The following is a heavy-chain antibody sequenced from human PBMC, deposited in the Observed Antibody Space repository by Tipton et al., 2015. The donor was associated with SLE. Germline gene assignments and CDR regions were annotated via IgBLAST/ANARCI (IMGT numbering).Heavy chain of an antibody. J-gene: IGHJ4*02. D-gene: IGHD3-9*01. V-gene: IGHV3-21*03. CDR3: SRYPHPLTCYYPAFDY. CDR2: ITSSSSYI. Sequence: SLRLSCAASGFTFSSYSMNWVRQAPGKGLERVSSITSSSSYIYYADSVKGRFTISRDNAKNSLYLQMNSLRAEDTAVYYCSRYPHPLTCYYPAFDYWCQGTLVSVSS. CDR1: GFTFSSYS.